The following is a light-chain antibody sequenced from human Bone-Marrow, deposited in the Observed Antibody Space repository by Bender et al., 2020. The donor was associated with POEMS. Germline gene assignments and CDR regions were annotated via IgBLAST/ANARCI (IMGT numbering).Light chain of an antibody. CDR1: RSDFVNYNL. V-gene: IGLV2-23*01. CDR2: ESS. CDR3: CSYAGSKV. Sequence: QSALTQPASVSGSPGQSITISCTGTRSDFVNYNLVSWYQQHPGKAPKLMIYESSRPRAGVSHRCSGSESGNTASLTISGLQAEDEADYYCCSYAGSKVFGTGTKVTVL. J-gene: IGLJ1*01.